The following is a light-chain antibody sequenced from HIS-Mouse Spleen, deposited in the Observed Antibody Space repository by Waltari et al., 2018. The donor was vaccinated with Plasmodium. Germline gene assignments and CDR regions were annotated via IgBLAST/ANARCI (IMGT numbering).Light chain of an antibody. CDR1: TRSATSAYS. CDR2: STS. Sequence: QTVLTQEPSLTVSSGGTVTPPCASRTRSATSAYSPTWFQQKPGPAPRALSYSTSNKHSWTPARFSGSLLGGKAALTLSGVQPEDEAEYYCLLYYGGARVFGGGTKLTVL. V-gene: IGLV7-43*01. J-gene: IGLJ3*02. CDR3: LLYYGGARV.